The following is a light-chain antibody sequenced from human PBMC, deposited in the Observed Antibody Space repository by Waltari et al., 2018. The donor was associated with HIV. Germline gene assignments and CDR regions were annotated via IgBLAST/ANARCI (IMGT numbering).Light chain of an antibody. CDR2: AAS. J-gene: IGKJ3*01. CDR1: QSVSTY. Sequence: DIQMTQSPSSLSVSVGDRVTITCRASQSVSTYLSWYQQTLGKAPKLLIYAASNLQSGVPSRFSGTGSGTDFSLSISSLQPDDFATYYCQQSYSTPFTFGPGTKVDF. V-gene: IGKV1-39*01. CDR3: QQSYSTPFT.